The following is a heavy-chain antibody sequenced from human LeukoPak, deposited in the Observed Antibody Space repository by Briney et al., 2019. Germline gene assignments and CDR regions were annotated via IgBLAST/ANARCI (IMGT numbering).Heavy chain of an antibody. D-gene: IGHD1-26*01. V-gene: IGHV3-30*02. CDR3: ARDGYSGSYYRLYYFFMDV. Sequence: GGSLRLSCAASGFTFSSFGMHWVRQAPGQGLEWVAFILYDGTNKYYADSVKGRFTISRDNSENTLYLQMNSLRGEDTAVYYCARDGYSGSYYRLYYFFMDVWGKGTTVTVSS. CDR2: ILYDGTNK. J-gene: IGHJ6*03. CDR1: GFTFSSFG.